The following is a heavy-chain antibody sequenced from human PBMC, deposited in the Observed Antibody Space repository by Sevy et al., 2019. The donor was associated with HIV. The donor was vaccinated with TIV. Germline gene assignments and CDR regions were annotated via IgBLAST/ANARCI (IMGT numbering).Heavy chain of an antibody. J-gene: IGHJ6*02. CDR2: MNPNSGNT. CDR3: ARVLGVIYYDSSGYYSADYGMDV. V-gene: IGHV1-8*01. CDR1: GYTFTSYD. Sequence: ASVKVSCKASGYTFTSYDINWVRQATGQGLEWMGWMNPNSGNTGYAQKFQGRDTMTRNTSISTAYMELSSLRSEDTAVYYCARVLGVIYYDSSGYYSADYGMDVWGQGTTVTVSS. D-gene: IGHD3-22*01.